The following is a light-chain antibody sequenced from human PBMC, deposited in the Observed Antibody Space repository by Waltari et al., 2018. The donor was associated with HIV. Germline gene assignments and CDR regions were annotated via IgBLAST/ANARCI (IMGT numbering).Light chain of an antibody. CDR3: QSCDRSLRGV. CDR1: SSDIGEAYE. J-gene: IGLJ1*01. Sequence: QSVLTQPPSVSGAPGQRVTIPCTGSSSDIGEAYEVNWYQHLPGTAPKLLIYGNTNRPSGVPDRFSGSKSGTSASLAITGLQAEDEADYYCQSCDRSLRGVFGTGTKVTV. CDR2: GNT. V-gene: IGLV1-40*01.